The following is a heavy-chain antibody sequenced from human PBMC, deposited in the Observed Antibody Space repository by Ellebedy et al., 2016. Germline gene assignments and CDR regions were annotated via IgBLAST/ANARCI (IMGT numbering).Heavy chain of an antibody. CDR2: IHYSGST. Sequence: SETLSLTXAVYGGSFSGYYWSWIRQPPGKGLEWIGFIHYSGSTNYKPSLKSRVAISVDTSKNQFSLKLSSVTAADTAIYYCARPIDGYDYADAFDIWGQGTMVTVSS. D-gene: IGHD5-12*01. CDR3: ARPIDGYDYADAFDI. V-gene: IGHV4-59*01. CDR1: GGSFSGYY. J-gene: IGHJ3*02.